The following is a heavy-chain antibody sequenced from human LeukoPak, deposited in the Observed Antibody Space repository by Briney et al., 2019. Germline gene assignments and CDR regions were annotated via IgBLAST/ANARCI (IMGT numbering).Heavy chain of an antibody. CDR2: ITTYNGNT. J-gene: IGHJ4*02. Sequence: ASVKVSCKASGYTFTSYPITWVRQAPGQGLEWMGWITTYNGNTNYAQKLQGRVTITTDASTSTAYMDLRGLRSDDTAVYYCARDCGGDCYVSGSDYWGQGTLVTVSS. CDR3: ARDCGGDCYVSGSDY. D-gene: IGHD2-21*02. V-gene: IGHV1-18*01. CDR1: GYTFTSYP.